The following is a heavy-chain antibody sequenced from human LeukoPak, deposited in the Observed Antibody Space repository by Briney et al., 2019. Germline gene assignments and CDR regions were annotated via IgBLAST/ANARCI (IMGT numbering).Heavy chain of an antibody. Sequence: ESGPALVKPTETLTLTCTFSGFSLTSSGMCVSWIRQPPGKALEWLARIDFDGDKYYSTSLQTRLTISKDTSKNQVVLTMTNMDPVETAAYYCAPITVVGKTFDYWGQGTLVTVSS. J-gene: IGHJ4*02. CDR3: APITVVGKTFDY. V-gene: IGHV2-70*11. CDR2: IDFDGDK. D-gene: IGHD6-19*01. CDR1: GFSLTSSGMC.